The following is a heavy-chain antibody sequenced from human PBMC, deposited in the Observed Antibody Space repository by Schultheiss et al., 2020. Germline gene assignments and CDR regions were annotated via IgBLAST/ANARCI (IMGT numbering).Heavy chain of an antibody. V-gene: IGHV2-5*01. Sequence: SGPTLVKPTQTLTLTCTFSGFSLSTSGVGVGWIRQPPGKALEWLALIYWNDDKRYSPSLKSRLTITKDTSKNQVVLTMTNMDPVDTATYYCARRYYGSALGYFDLWGRGALVTVSS. J-gene: IGHJ2*01. D-gene: IGHD3-10*01. CDR2: IYWNDDK. CDR3: ARRYYGSALGYFDL. CDR1: GFSLSTSGVG.